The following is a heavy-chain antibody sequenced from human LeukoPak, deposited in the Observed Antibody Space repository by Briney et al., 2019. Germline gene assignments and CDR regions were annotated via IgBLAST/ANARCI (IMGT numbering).Heavy chain of an antibody. Sequence: ASVKVSCKASGYTFTRYYLHWVRQAPGQGLEWMGIINPSGGNTSYAQKFQGRVTMTRDTSTSTVYMELSSLRSEDTAVYYCAGDDGYDSSGYYYGYFEYWGQGTLVTVSS. CDR2: INPSGGNT. CDR3: AGDDGYDSSGYYYGYFEY. CDR1: GYTFTRYY. V-gene: IGHV1-46*01. D-gene: IGHD3-22*01. J-gene: IGHJ4*02.